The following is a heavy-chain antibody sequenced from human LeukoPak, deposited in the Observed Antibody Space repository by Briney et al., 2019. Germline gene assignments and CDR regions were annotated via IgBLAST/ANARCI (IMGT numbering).Heavy chain of an antibody. CDR1: GFTFSNHA. J-gene: IGHJ6*02. V-gene: IGHV3-23*01. D-gene: IGHD2-15*01. CDR3: AKHLRCSGDSCYRPSYYYYGMDV. Sequence: GGSLRLSCAVSGFTFSNHAMSWVRQAPGKGLEWVSTICGGGGDRYYADSVKGRFTISRDNSKNTLYLQMNSLRAEDTAVYYCAKHLRCSGDSCYRPSYYYYGMDVWGQGTTVTVSS. CDR2: ICGGGGDR.